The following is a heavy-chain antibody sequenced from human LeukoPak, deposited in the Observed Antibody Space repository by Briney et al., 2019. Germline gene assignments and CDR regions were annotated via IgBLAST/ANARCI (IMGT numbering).Heavy chain of an antibody. D-gene: IGHD5-12*01. J-gene: IGHJ4*02. V-gene: IGHV1-8*01. Sequence: GASVKVSCKASGYTFTSYDINWVRQAPGQGLEWMGWMNPNSGNTGYAQKFQGRVTMTRNTSISTAYMELSSPRSEDTAVYYCARSPKGELRDSGYDHGFDYWGQGTLVTVSS. CDR2: MNPNSGNT. CDR1: GYTFTSYD. CDR3: ARSPKGELRDSGYDHGFDY.